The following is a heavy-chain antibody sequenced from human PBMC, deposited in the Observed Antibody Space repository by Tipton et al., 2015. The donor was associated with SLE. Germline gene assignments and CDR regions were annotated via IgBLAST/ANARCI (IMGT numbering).Heavy chain of an antibody. J-gene: IGHJ6*03. D-gene: IGHD2-8*02. CDR3: ARSRGGLVESHFMDV. Sequence: SLRLSCAASGFTFRAYGTHWVRQAPGKGLEWVAFIWYDGSNKYYADSAKGRFTVSKDISKNTLSLQMNSLRVDDTAVYYCARSRGGLVESHFMDVWGKGTTVTVSS. V-gene: IGHV3-33*01. CDR2: IWYDGSNK. CDR1: GFTFRAYG.